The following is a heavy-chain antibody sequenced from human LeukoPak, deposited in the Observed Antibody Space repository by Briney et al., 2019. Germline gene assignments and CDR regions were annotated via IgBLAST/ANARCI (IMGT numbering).Heavy chain of an antibody. D-gene: IGHD3-3*02. J-gene: IGHJ4*02. CDR2: ISSSSSYI. Sequence: TGGSLRLSCAASGFTFSSYSMNWVRQAPGKGLEWVSSISSSSSYIYCADSVKGRFTISRDNAKNSLYLQMNSLRAEDTAVYYCAREYRGIFGVVNAYYFDYWGQGTLVTVSA. CDR1: GFTFSSYS. V-gene: IGHV3-21*01. CDR3: AREYRGIFGVVNAYYFDY.